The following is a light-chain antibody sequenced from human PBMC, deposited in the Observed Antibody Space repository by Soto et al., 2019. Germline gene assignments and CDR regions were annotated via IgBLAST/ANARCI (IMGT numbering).Light chain of an antibody. CDR2: EVT. J-gene: IGLJ1*01. Sequence: SALAQPPSASGFPGQSVTISCTGTSSDVGYYDYVSWYQQHPGKAPKLVIYEVTKRPSGVPDRVSASKSGNTASLTVSGLRAEDEADYYCSSCAGSNNFVFGSGTKVTVL. CDR1: SSDVGYYDY. V-gene: IGLV2-8*01. CDR3: SSCAGSNNFV.